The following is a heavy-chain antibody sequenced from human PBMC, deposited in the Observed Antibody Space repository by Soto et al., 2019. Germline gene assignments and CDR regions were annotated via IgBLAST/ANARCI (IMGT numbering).Heavy chain of an antibody. D-gene: IGHD3-3*01. CDR2: ISAYNGNT. J-gene: IGHJ6*02. Sequence: ASVKVSCKASGYTFTSYGISWVRQAPGQGLEWMGWISAYNGNTNYAQKLQGRVTMTTDTSTSTACMELRGLRSDDTAVYYCARDYDFWRKYYYYYGMDVWGQGTTVTVSS. CDR1: GYTFTSYG. V-gene: IGHV1-18*04. CDR3: ARDYDFWRKYYYYYGMDV.